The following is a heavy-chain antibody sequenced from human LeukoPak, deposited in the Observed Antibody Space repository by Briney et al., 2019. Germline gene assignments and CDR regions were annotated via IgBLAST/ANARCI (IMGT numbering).Heavy chain of an antibody. Sequence: GGSLRLSCAASGFTFSSYAMTWVRQAPGKGLEWVSAISSSGGNAYCADSVKGRFTISRDNSKNTLYLQMNSLRAEDTAVYYCADYGSGSYCFDYWGQGTLVTVSS. D-gene: IGHD3-10*01. CDR1: GFTFSSYA. CDR2: ISSSGGNA. V-gene: IGHV3-23*01. J-gene: IGHJ4*02. CDR3: ADYGSGSYCFDY.